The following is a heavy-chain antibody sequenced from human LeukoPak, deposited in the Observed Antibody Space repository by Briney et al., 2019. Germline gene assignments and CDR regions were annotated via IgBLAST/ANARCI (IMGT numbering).Heavy chain of an antibody. Sequence: ESSETLSLTCTVSGGSMSSRYWSWIRQPPGKGLEWIGYVYYSGTTNSNPSLKSRVTISVDTSKNQFSLNLRSVTAADTAVYYCARDVVRSGDLFGWFDPWGQGTLVIVSS. V-gene: IGHV4-59*11. CDR3: ARDVVRSGDLFGWFDP. CDR1: GGSMSSRY. D-gene: IGHD3-10*01. CDR2: VYYSGTT. J-gene: IGHJ5*02.